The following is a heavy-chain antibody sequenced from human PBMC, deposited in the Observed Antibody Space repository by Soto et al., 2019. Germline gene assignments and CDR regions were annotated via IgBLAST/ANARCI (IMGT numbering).Heavy chain of an antibody. CDR3: AKPNKWGGNYFDN. CDR1: GFTFDKFS. Sequence: GGSLRLSGAASGFTFDKFSISWVRQAPGKGLEWVSSITASGGTTFCADSLKGRFTISRDNSKKTLYLQMSGLGAEDSALYYCAKPNKWGGNYFDNWGKGNQVTVSS. D-gene: IGHD7-27*01. V-gene: IGHV3-23*01. J-gene: IGHJ4*02. CDR2: ITASGGTT.